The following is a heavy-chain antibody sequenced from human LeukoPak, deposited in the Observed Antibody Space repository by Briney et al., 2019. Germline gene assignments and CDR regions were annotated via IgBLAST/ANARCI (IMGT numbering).Heavy chain of an antibody. CDR2: ISYSGSP. D-gene: IGHD6-13*01. CDR3: ARGGASSRYFNS. CDR1: GGFISSDH. Sequence: SETLFPTCSVSGGFISSDHWRLIRQPPGKGLEWIAFISYSGSPDYNPSLKSRVTISIDTSKNQFSLKLTSVTSADTAVYYCARGGASSRYFNSWGQGTLVTVSS. V-gene: IGHV4-59*01. J-gene: IGHJ4*02.